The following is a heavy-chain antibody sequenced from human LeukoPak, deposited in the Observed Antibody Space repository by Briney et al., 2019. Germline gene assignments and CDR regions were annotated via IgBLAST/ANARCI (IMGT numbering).Heavy chain of an antibody. D-gene: IGHD2-2*01. CDR3: ARGDGVVPAAIFDY. CDR2: IYYSGST. J-gene: IGHJ4*02. CDR1: GGSISSGGHY. V-gene: IGHV4-31*03. Sequence: SETLSLTCTVSGGSISSGGHYWSWIRQHPGKGLEWIGYIYYSGSTYYNPSLKSRVTISVDTSKNQFSLKLSSVTAADTAVYYCARGDGVVPAAIFDYWGQGTLVTVSS.